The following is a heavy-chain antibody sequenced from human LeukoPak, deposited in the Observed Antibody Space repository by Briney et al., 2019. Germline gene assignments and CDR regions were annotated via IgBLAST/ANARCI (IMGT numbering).Heavy chain of an antibody. CDR2: ISYDGSNK. CDR3: AKDRQVRGIIIFQEDY. Sequence: GGSLRLSCAASGFTFSSYGMHWVRQAPGKGLEWVAVISYDGSNKYYADSVKGRFTISRDNSKNTLYLQMNSLRADDTAVYYCAKDRQVRGIIIFQEDYWGQGTLVTVSS. D-gene: IGHD3-10*01. V-gene: IGHV3-30*18. CDR1: GFTFSSYG. J-gene: IGHJ4*02.